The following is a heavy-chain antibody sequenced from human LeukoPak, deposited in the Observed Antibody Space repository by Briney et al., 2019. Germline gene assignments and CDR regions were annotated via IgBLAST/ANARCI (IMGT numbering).Heavy chain of an antibody. CDR2: INHSGST. V-gene: IGHV4-34*01. Sequence: SETLSLTCAVYGGSFSGYYWSWIRQPPGKGLEWIGEINHSGSTNYNPSLKSRVTISVDTSKNQFSLKLSSVTAADTAVYYCARVDSGSYWWFDPWGQGTLVTVSS. CDR1: GGSFSGYY. CDR3: ARVDSGSYWWFDP. D-gene: IGHD1-26*01. J-gene: IGHJ5*02.